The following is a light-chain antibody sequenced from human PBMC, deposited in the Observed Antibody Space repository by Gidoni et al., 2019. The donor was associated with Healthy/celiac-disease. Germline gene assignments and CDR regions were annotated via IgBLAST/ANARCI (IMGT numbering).Light chain of an antibody. CDR3: QQRSNAP. CDR2: DAS. V-gene: IGKV3-11*01. Sequence: LVLTQSPATLSLSPGERATLSCRASQSVSSYLAWYQQKPGQAPRLLIYDASNRATGIPARFSGSGSGTDFTLTISSLEPEDFAVYYWQQRSNAPFGGGTKVEIK. CDR1: QSVSSY. J-gene: IGKJ4*01.